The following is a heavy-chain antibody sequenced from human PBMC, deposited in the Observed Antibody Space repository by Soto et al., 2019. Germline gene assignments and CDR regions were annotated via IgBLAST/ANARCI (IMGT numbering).Heavy chain of an antibody. CDR3: ARDQFGDCSSTSYYIHYGMDA. D-gene: IGHD2-2*02. Sequence: ASVKVSCKASGYTFTGYYMHWVRQAPGQGLEWMGWINPNSGGTNYAQKFQGWVTMTRDTSISTAYMELSRLRSDDTAVYYCARDQFGDCSSTSYYIHYGMDAWVQGITVT. CDR2: INPNSGGT. V-gene: IGHV1-2*04. CDR1: GYTFTGYY. J-gene: IGHJ6*02.